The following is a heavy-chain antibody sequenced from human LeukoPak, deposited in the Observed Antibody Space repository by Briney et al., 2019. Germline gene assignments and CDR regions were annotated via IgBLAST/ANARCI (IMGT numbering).Heavy chain of an antibody. CDR2: FDPEDGET. Sequence: ASVEVSCKVSGYTLTELSMHWVQQAPGKGLEWMGGFDPEDGETIYAQKFQGRVTMTEDTSTDTAYMELSSLRSEDTAVYYCATRLVGITGTTSEGYWGQGTLVTVSS. V-gene: IGHV1-24*01. CDR3: ATRLVGITGTTSEGY. CDR1: GYTLTELS. J-gene: IGHJ4*02. D-gene: IGHD1-7*01.